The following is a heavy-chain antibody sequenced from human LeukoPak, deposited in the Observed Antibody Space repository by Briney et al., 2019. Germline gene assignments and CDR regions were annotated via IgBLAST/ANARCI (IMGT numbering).Heavy chain of an antibody. CDR2: INHSGST. CDR3: ARGYDSSGYYRLRYNWFDP. J-gene: IGHJ5*02. CDR1: GFTFSSYA. V-gene: IGHV4-34*01. Sequence: GSLRLSCAASGFTFSSYAMSWVRQAPGKGLEWIGEINHSGSTNYNPSLKSRVTISVDTSKNQFSLKLSSVTAADTAVYYCARGYDSSGYYRLRYNWFDPWGQGTLVTVSS. D-gene: IGHD3-22*01.